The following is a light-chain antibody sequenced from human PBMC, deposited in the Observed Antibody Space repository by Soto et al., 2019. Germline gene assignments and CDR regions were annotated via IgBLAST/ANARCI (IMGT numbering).Light chain of an antibody. CDR3: HQYGSSPKT. Sequence: EIVCTQSPATLSLSPGERATLSCRSSQSVSSYLSSYQQKPGQAPRLLIYDASNSATGIPARFSGSGSGTDFTLTISSLEPEDFAVYYCHQYGSSPKTVGQGTKVDIK. J-gene: IGKJ1*01. CDR2: DAS. CDR1: QSVSSY. V-gene: IGKV3-11*01.